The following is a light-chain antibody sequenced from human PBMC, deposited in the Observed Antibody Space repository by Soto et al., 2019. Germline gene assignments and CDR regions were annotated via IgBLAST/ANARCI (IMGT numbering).Light chain of an antibody. Sequence: QAVVTQSSSASASLGSSVKLTCTLSSGHSSYIIAWHQQQPGKAPRYLMKLEGSGSYNKGSGVPDRYSGSSSGADRYLTIFNLQFEDEADYYCETWDSNTHQVFGGGTQLTVL. CDR2: LEGSGSY. CDR1: SGHSSYI. CDR3: ETWDSNTHQV. J-gene: IGLJ2*01. V-gene: IGLV4-60*02.